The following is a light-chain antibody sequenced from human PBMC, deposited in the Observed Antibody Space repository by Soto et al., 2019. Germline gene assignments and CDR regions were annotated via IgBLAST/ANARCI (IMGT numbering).Light chain of an antibody. Sequence: EIVLTQSPAVLALSPGERATLSCGASQSVSYRYLAWYQQTPGLAPRLLIYDASSRATGIPDRFGSSGSGKDFPITISRQQAEDFTVYYCQQYGSSVTFGQGTRLEIK. CDR2: DAS. CDR3: QQYGSSVT. J-gene: IGKJ5*01. V-gene: IGKV3D-20*01. CDR1: QSVSYRY.